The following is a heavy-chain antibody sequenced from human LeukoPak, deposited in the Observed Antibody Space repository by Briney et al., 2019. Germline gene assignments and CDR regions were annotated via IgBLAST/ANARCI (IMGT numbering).Heavy chain of an antibody. Sequence: GGSLRLSCAASGFTVNNNYMSWVRQVPGKGLEWVSVIYSGGSTYYADSVEGRFTISRDNSKNTLYLQMNSLRAEDTAVYYCARAVVPAAPYYYGMDVWGQGTTVTVSS. V-gene: IGHV3-53*01. CDR1: GFTVNNNY. CDR3: ARAVVPAAPYYYGMDV. D-gene: IGHD2-2*01. CDR2: IYSGGST. J-gene: IGHJ6*02.